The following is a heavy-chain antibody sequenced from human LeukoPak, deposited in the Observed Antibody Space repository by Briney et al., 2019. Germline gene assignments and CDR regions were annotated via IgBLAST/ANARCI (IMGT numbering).Heavy chain of an antibody. CDR3: ARDRYDSSGPIDI. J-gene: IGHJ3*02. D-gene: IGHD3-22*01. CDR1: GGSISSSSYY. V-gene: IGHV4-39*07. CDR2: IYYSGST. Sequence: SETLSLTCTVSGGSISSSSYYWGWIRQPPGKGLEWIGSIYYSGSTYYNPSLKSRVTISVDTSKNQFSLKLSSVTAADTAVYYCARDRYDSSGPIDIWGQGTMVTVSS.